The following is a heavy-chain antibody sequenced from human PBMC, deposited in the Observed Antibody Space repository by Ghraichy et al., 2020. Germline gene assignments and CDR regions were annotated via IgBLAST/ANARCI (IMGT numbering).Heavy chain of an antibody. CDR2: IRPTGTSM. Sequence: GGSLRLSCSASGFNFTTYSVNWVRQTPGKGLEWISSIRPTGTSMYYADAVKGRFTISRDNAKKSLYLQMNSLRGEDTAVYYCVRDGFYYDNAGYYGLYSFFDLGGRGTLVTVST. V-gene: IGHV3-21*01. J-gene: IGHJ2*01. CDR3: VRDGFYYDNAGYYGLYSFFDL. CDR1: GFNFTTYS. D-gene: IGHD3-22*01.